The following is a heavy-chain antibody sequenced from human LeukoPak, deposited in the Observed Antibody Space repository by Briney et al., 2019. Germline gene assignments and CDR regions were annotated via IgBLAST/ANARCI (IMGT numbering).Heavy chain of an antibody. CDR2: IYYSGST. Sequence: SETLSLTCAVYGGSFSGYYWSWIRQPPGKGLEWIGSIYYSGSTYYNPSLKSRVTISVDTSKNQFSLKLTSVTAADTAVYYCARLPAYCSTTSCSFDSWGQGTLVAVSS. CDR3: ARLPAYCSTTSCSFDS. V-gene: IGHV4-34*01. CDR1: GGSFSGYY. J-gene: IGHJ4*02. D-gene: IGHD2-2*01.